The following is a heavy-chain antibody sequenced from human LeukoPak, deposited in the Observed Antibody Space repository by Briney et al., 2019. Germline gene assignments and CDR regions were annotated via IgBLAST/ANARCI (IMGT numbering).Heavy chain of an antibody. CDR2: ISGSGGST. J-gene: IGHJ3*02. V-gene: IGHV3-23*01. D-gene: IGHD3-22*01. Sequence: GGSLRLSCAASGFTFSSYAMSWVRQAPGKGLEWVSVISGSGGSTYYADSVKGRFTISRDDSKNTLYLQMNSLRAEDTAVYYCAKVGYYYDSSAYSRDAFDIWGQGTMVTVSS. CDR3: AKVGYYYDSSAYSRDAFDI. CDR1: GFTFSSYA.